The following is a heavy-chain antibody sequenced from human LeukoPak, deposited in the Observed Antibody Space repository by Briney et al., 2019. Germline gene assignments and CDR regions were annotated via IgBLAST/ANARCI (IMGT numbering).Heavy chain of an antibody. D-gene: IGHD3-10*01. CDR2: IYYSGST. Sequence: SETLSLTCTVSGGSISSSSYYWGWIRQPPGKGLEWIGSIYYSGSTNYNPSLKSRVTISVDTSKNQFSLKLSSVTAADTAVYYCATYGSGRGRWFDPWGQGTLVTVSS. V-gene: IGHV4-39*07. CDR1: GGSISSSSYY. J-gene: IGHJ5*02. CDR3: ATYGSGRGRWFDP.